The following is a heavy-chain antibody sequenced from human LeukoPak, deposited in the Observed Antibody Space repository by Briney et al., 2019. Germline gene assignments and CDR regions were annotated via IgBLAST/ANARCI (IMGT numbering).Heavy chain of an antibody. J-gene: IGHJ4*02. CDR1: GFSLSTSGMR. D-gene: IGHD2-21*01. Sequence: SGPALVKATQTLTLTCTFSGFSLSTSGMRVSWIRQPPGKALEWLARIDWDDDKLYSTSLKTRLTISKDTSKNQVVLTMTNMDPVDTATYYCARSSLLFFDYWGQGTLVTFSS. CDR3: ARSSLLFFDY. CDR2: IDWDDDK. V-gene: IGHV2-70*04.